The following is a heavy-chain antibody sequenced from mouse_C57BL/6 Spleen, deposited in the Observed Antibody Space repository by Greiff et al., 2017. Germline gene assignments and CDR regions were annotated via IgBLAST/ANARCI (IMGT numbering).Heavy chain of an antibody. CDR3: ARTFPYFDV. V-gene: IGHV1-82*01. J-gene: IGHJ1*03. CDR2: IYPGDGDT. CDR1: GYAFSSSW. Sequence: QVQLQQSGPELVKPGASVKISCKASGYAFSSSWMNWVKQRPGKGLEWIGRIYPGDGDTNYIGKFKGKATLTADKSSSTAYMQLSSLTSEDSAVYFCARTFPYFDVWGTGTTVTVSS.